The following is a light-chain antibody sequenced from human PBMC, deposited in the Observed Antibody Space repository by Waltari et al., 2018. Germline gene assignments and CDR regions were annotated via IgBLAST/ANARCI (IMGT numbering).Light chain of an antibody. CDR3: AAWDDSLREV. CDR1: SSNIGSNY. V-gene: IGLV1-47*01. Sequence: TISCSGSSSNIGSNYVYWYQQLPGTAPKLLIYRNDQRPSGVPDRFSGSKSGTSASLAISGLRSEDEANYYCAAWDDSLREVFGGGTRLTVL. CDR2: RND. J-gene: IGLJ3*02.